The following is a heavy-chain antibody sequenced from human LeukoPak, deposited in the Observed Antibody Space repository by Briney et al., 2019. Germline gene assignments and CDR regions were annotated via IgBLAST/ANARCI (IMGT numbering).Heavy chain of an antibody. CDR3: AREHYDFWSGYYGIDY. V-gene: IGHV4-30-2*01. CDR1: GGSIGSGGYY. Sequence: PSETLSLTCTVSGGSIGSGGYYWSWIRQPPGKGLEWIGYIYHSGSTYYNPSLKSRVTISVDRSKNQFSLKLSSVTAADTAVYYCAREHYDFWSGYYGIDYWGQGTLVTVSS. J-gene: IGHJ4*02. D-gene: IGHD3-3*01. CDR2: IYHSGST.